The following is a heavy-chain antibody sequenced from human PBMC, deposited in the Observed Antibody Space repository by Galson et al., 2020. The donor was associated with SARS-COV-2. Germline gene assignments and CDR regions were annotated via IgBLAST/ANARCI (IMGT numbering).Heavy chain of an antibody. Sequence: GESLKISCKGSGYSFTNYWIGWVRQMPGKGLEWMGTIYTDDSDTRYSPSFQGQVTISADKSISTAYLQWTSLKASDTAMYYCARGEDGYSSYFDYWGQGTLVTVSS. V-gene: IGHV5-51*01. CDR3: ARGEDGYSSYFDY. CDR2: IYTDDSDT. J-gene: IGHJ4*02. CDR1: GYSFTNYW. D-gene: IGHD5-18*01.